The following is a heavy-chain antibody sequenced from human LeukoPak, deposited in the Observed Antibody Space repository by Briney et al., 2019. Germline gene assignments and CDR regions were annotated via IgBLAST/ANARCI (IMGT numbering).Heavy chain of an antibody. D-gene: IGHD6-25*01. J-gene: IGHJ4*02. CDR2: IFHSGST. Sequence: SETLSLTCTVSGASISSYYWSWIRQPPGKGLEWVGYIFHSGSTNYNPSLKSRVPISVDTSKNQPSLKLSSVTAADTAVYYCARGAPSGNDYGDYWGQGTLVTVSS. V-gene: IGHV4-59*12. CDR1: GASISSYY. CDR3: ARGAPSGNDYGDY.